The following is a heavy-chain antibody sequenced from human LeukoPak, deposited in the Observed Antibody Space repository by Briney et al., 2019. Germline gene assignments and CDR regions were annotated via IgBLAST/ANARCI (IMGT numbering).Heavy chain of an antibody. D-gene: IGHD3-22*01. J-gene: IGHJ4*02. CDR2: IKSKTDGGTT. V-gene: IGHV3-15*01. CDR3: TTHYYDSSEDY. CDR1: GFTFSNAW. Sequence: PGGSLRLSCAASGFTFSNAWMSGVRQAPGKGLGWVGRIKSKTDGGTTDYAAPVKGRFTISRDDSKNTLYLQMNSLKTEDTAVYYCTTHYYDSSEDYWGQGTLVTVSS.